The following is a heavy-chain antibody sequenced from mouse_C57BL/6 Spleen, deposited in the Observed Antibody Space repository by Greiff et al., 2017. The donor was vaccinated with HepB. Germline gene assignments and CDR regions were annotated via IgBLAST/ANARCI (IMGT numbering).Heavy chain of an antibody. CDR2: IYPGSGST. D-gene: IGHD2-4*01. CDR3: ARSDYDYDGTGILAY. V-gene: IGHV1-55*01. Sequence: QVQLQQPGAELVKPGASVKMSCKASGYTFTSYWITWVKQRPGQGLEWIGDIYPGSGSTNYNEKFKSKATLTVDTSSSTAYMQLSSLTSEDSAVYYCARSDYDYDGTGILAYWGQGTLVTVSA. J-gene: IGHJ3*01. CDR1: GYTFTSYW.